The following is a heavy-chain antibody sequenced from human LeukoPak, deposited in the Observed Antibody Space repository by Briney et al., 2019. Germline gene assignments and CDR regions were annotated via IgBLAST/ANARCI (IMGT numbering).Heavy chain of an antibody. V-gene: IGHV3-74*01. J-gene: IGHJ5*02. CDR2: IKSDGSST. CDR1: GFTFSSYW. D-gene: IGHD3-10*01. Sequence: GGSLRLSCAASGFTFSSYWMHWVRQAPGKGLVWVSRIKSDGSSTSYADSVKGRFTISRDNAKNALYLQMNSLRAEDTAVYYCARALITMVRGVNWFDPWGQGTLVTVSS. CDR3: ARALITMVRGVNWFDP.